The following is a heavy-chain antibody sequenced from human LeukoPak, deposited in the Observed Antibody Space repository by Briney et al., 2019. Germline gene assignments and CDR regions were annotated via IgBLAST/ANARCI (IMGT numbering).Heavy chain of an antibody. CDR1: GGSFSGYY. V-gene: IGHV4-34*01. CDR3: ARAHYETVDY. J-gene: IGHJ4*02. CDR2: INHSGST. D-gene: IGHD3-22*01. Sequence: SETLSLTCAVYGGSFSGYYWSWIRQPPGKGLEWIGEINHSGSTYYNPSLKSRVTISVDTSKNQFSLKLSSVTAADTAVYYCARAHYETVDYWGQGTLVTVSS.